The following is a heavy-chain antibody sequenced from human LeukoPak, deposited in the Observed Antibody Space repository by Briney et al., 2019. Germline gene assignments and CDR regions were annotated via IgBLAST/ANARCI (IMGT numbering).Heavy chain of an antibody. V-gene: IGHV4-34*01. J-gene: IGHJ6*04. CDR2: INHSGST. CDR1: GGSFSGYY. Sequence: SETLSLTCAVYGGSFSGYYWSWIRQPPGKGLEWIGEINHSGSTNYNPSLKSRVTISVDTSKNQFSLKLSSVTAADTAVYYCARSPGGMDVWGKGTTVTVSS. CDR3: ARSPGGMDV.